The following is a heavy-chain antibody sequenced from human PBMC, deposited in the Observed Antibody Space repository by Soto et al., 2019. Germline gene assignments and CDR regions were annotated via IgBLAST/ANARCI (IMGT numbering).Heavy chain of an antibody. CDR1: GFTFSSYS. D-gene: IGHD1-7*01. CDR2: ISSSSSTI. J-gene: IGHJ6*02. CDR3: ARDFWNYYYYYYGMDV. V-gene: IGHV3-48*02. Sequence: LRLSCAASGFTFSSYSMNWVRQAPGKGLEWVSYISSSSSTIYYADSVKGRFTISRDNAKNSLYLQMNSLRDEDTAVYYCARDFWNYYYYYYGMDVWGQGTTVTVSS.